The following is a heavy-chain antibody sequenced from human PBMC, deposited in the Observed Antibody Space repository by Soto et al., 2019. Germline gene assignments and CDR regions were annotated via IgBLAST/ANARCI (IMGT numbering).Heavy chain of an antibody. CDR1: GGSISSSSYY. D-gene: IGHD6-13*01. V-gene: IGHV4-39*01. J-gene: IGHJ4*02. CDR3: RYSSSWYRTVDY. Sequence: PSETLSLTCTVSGGSISSSSYYWGWIRQPPGKGLEWIGSIYYSGSTYYNPSLKSRVTISIDTSKNQFSLNLSSVTAADTAVYYCRYSSSWYRTVDYWGQGTLVTVSS. CDR2: IYYSGST.